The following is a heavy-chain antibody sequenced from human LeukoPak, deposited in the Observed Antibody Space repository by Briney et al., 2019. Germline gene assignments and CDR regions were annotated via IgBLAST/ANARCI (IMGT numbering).Heavy chain of an antibody. V-gene: IGHV4-30-2*01. Sequence: SETLSLTCTVSGGSISSGTFYWNWIRQPPGKGLEWIGYIYHTGGTHYNPSLKSRGTLSVNKSKNQFSLKLTSVTAADTAVYYCARRTFGFDSWGQGTLVTVSS. J-gene: IGHJ5*01. CDR3: ARRTFGFDS. D-gene: IGHD2/OR15-2a*01. CDR1: GGSISSGTFY. CDR2: IYHTGGT.